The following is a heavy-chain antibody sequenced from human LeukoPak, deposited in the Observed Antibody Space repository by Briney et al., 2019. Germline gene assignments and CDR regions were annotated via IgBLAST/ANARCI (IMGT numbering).Heavy chain of an antibody. Sequence: ASVKVSCKASGYTFTSYDINWVRQATGQGLEWMGWMNPNSGNTGYAQKSQGRVTITRDTSISTAYMELSSLRSEDTAVYYCARAGLRYFDWLLPNYYFDYWGQGTLVTVSS. J-gene: IGHJ4*02. D-gene: IGHD3-9*01. CDR2: MNPNSGNT. CDR3: ARAGLRYFDWLLPNYYFDY. V-gene: IGHV1-8*01. CDR1: GYTFTSYD.